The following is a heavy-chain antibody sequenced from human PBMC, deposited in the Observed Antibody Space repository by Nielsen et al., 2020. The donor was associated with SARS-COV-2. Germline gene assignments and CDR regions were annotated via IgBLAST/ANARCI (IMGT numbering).Heavy chain of an antibody. Sequence: GESLKISCKGSGYSFTSYWIAWVRQRPGKGLEWMGIIYPRDSDTRYSPSLQGQVSISADTSISTAYLQWSSLKASDTAMYYCARLVNIVVLPAASLFDYWGQGTLVTVSS. V-gene: IGHV5-51*01. J-gene: IGHJ4*02. CDR2: IYPRDSDT. D-gene: IGHD2-2*01. CDR1: GYSFTSYW. CDR3: ARLVNIVVLPAASLFDY.